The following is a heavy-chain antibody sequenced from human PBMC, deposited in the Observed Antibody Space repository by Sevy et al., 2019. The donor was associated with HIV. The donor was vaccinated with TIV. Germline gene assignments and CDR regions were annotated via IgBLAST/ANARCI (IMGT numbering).Heavy chain of an antibody. J-gene: IGHJ4*02. Sequence: GGSLRLSCAASGFTFSSYAMHWVRQAPGKGLEWVAVISYDGSNKYYADSVKGRFTISRDNSKNTLYLQMNSLRAEDTVVYYCARDTLAVVGAGTWDWGQGTLVTVSS. V-gene: IGHV3-30-3*01. CDR1: GFTFSSYA. CDR2: ISYDGSNK. D-gene: IGHD6-19*01. CDR3: ARDTLAVVGAGTWD.